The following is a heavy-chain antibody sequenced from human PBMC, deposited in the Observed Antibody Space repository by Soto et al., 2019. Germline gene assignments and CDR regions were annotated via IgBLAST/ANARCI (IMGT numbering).Heavy chain of an antibody. V-gene: IGHV4-31*03. J-gene: IGHJ6*03. CDR3: AREGAGTIDFPTDLYYFSYMDV. Sequence: QVQLQESGPGLVKPSETLSLTCTVSGGSVSSGAFYWSWIRQHPGKGRKWIGYIHDSGGTYYNPSPKSRITMSLDASRSQFSLKLTSVTAAETAVYYCAREGAGTIDFPTDLYYFSYMDVWGRGTTVTVSS. CDR1: GGSVSSGAFY. CDR2: IHDSGGT. D-gene: IGHD1-1*01.